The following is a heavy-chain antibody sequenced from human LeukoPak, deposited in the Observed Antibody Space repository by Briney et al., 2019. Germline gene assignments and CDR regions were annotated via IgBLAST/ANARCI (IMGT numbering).Heavy chain of an antibody. Sequence: PSETLSLTCAVYGGSFSGYYWSWIRQPPGKGLEWIGEINHSGSTNYNPSLKSRVTILVDTSKNQFSLKLCSVTAADTAVYYCARGHSPVTTKVSYFQHWGQGTLVTVSS. D-gene: IGHD4-17*01. CDR2: INHSGST. CDR1: GGSFSGYY. J-gene: IGHJ1*01. V-gene: IGHV4-34*01. CDR3: ARGHSPVTTKVSYFQH.